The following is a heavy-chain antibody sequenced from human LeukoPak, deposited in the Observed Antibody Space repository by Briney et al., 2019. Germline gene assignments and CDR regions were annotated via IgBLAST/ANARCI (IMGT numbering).Heavy chain of an antibody. CDR2: ISGSGGST. Sequence: PGGSLRLSCAASGFTFSSYAMSWVRQAPGKGLEWVSGISGSGGSTYHADSVKGRFTISRDNSNNTLYLQMNSLRAEDTDVYYCAKDDSSGYYYWDYWGQGTLVTVSS. J-gene: IGHJ4*02. D-gene: IGHD3-22*01. CDR1: GFTFSSYA. CDR3: AKDDSSGYYYWDY. V-gene: IGHV3-23*01.